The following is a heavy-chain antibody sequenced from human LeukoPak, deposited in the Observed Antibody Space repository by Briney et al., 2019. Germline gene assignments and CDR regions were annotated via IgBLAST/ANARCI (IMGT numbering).Heavy chain of an antibody. J-gene: IGHJ3*02. D-gene: IGHD4-17*01. Sequence: SETLSLTCTVSGGSISSYYWSWIRQPPGKGLEWIGYIYYSGSTNYNPSLKSRVTISVDTSKNQFSLKLSSVTAADTAVYYCARDSVKGNRAFDIWGQGTMVTVSS. CDR2: IYYSGST. V-gene: IGHV4-59*01. CDR1: GGSISSYY. CDR3: ARDSVKGNRAFDI.